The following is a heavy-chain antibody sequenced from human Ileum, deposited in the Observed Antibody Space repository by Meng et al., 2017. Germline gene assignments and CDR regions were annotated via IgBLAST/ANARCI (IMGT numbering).Heavy chain of an antibody. J-gene: IGHJ5*02. D-gene: IGHD2-2*01. Sequence: QLQLQESGPGLVKPTETLSLTCIVSGGSVTSSSYDWGWIRQPPGKGLEWIEGITYTGNSYTTPSLKTRLTTSLDTSKNQFSLRLNSLTAADTAVYYCAGQPTSSGAGYSWFDPWGQGILVTVSS. CDR3: AGQPTSSGAGYSWFDP. V-gene: IGHV4-39*01. CDR1: GGSVTSSSYD. CDR2: ITYTGNS.